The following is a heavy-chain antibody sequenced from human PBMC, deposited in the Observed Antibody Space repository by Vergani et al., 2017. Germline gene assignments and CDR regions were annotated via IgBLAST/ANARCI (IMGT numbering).Heavy chain of an antibody. D-gene: IGHD6-19*01. CDR3: AIKSGAVAGTISFDY. CDR1: GGSISSSSYY. CDR2: IYYSGST. J-gene: IGHJ4*02. Sequence: QLQLQESGPGLVKPSETLSLTCTVSGGSISSSSYYWGWIRQPPGKGLEWIGSIYYSGSTYYNPSLKSRVTISVDTSKNQFSLKLSSVTAADTAVYYCAIKSGAVAGTISFDYWGQGTLVTVSS. V-gene: IGHV4-39*07.